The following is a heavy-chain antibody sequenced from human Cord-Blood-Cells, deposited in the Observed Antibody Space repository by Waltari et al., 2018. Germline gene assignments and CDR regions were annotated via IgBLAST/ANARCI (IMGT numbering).Heavy chain of an antibody. CDR1: GGTFSSYA. D-gene: IGHD3-10*01. CDR2: IIPILGIA. V-gene: IGHV1-69*10. J-gene: IGHJ3*02. CDR3: AAYYGSGSYWAFDI. Sequence: QVQLVQSGAEVKKPGSSVKVSCKASGGTFSSYAISWVRQAPGQGLEWREGIIPILGIANYAQKFQGRVTITADKSTSTAYMELSSLRSEDTAVYYCAAYYGSGSYWAFDIWGQGTMVTVSS.